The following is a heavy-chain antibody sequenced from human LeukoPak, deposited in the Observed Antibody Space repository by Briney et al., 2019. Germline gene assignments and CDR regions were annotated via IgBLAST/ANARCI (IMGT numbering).Heavy chain of an antibody. CDR3: AKDIYPLTYYDILTGSPIQLWGFDY. D-gene: IGHD3-9*01. Sequence: GGSLRLSCAASGFTFSSYSMNWVRQAPGKGLEWVSSISSSGSYIYYADSVKGRFTISRDNAKNSLYLQMNSLRAEDTAVYYCAKDIYPLTYYDILTGSPIQLWGFDYWGQGTLVTVSS. CDR2: ISSSGSYI. V-gene: IGHV3-21*01. J-gene: IGHJ4*02. CDR1: GFTFSSYS.